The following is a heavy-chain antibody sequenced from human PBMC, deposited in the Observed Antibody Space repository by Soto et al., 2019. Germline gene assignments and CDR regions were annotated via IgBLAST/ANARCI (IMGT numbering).Heavy chain of an antibody. CDR3: ARSYRGYGSGSYYTTIRLKASYYFDY. CDR1: GGSFSGYY. J-gene: IGHJ4*02. V-gene: IGHV4-34*01. Sequence: SETLSLTCAVYGGSFSGYYWSWIRQPPGKGLEWIGEINHSGSTNYNPSLKSRVTISVDTSKNQFSLKLSSVTAADTAVYYCARSYRGYGSGSYYTTIRLKASYYFDYWGQGTLVTVSS. CDR2: INHSGST. D-gene: IGHD3-10*01.